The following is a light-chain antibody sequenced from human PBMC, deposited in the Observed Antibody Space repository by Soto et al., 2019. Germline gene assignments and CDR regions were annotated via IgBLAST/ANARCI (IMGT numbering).Light chain of an antibody. V-gene: IGKV3-11*01. CDR1: QSVNTF. J-gene: IGKJ4*01. CDR3: QQRFNWPGLT. CDR2: DAS. Sequence: EIVLTQSPATLSLSPGERATLSCRASQSVNTFLAWYQQKPGQAPRLLISDASNRAPGIPARFSGSGSGTDFTLTISSLEPEDFAVYYCQQRFNWPGLTFGGGTKVEIK.